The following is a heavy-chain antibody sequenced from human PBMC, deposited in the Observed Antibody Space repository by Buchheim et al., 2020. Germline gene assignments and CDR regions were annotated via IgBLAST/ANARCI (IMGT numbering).Heavy chain of an antibody. CDR2: ISSSGSTI. CDR1: GFTFSSYE. V-gene: IGHV3-48*03. D-gene: IGHD1-26*01. CDR3: ARVVRQWELLNGMDV. J-gene: IGHJ6*02. Sequence: EVQLVETGGGLVQPGGSLRLSSAASGFTFSSYEMNWVRQAPGKGLEWVSYISSSGSTIYYADSAKGRFTISRDNAKNSLYLQMNSLRAEDTAVYYCARVVRQWELLNGMDVWCQGTT.